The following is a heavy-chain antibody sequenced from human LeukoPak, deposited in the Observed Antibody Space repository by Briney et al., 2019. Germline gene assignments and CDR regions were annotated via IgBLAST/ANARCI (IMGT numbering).Heavy chain of an antibody. D-gene: IGHD6-6*01. J-gene: IGHJ5*02. CDR2: VYYIGTT. CDR1: GGSVSSANYY. Sequence: SETLSLTCTVSGGSVSSANYYWSWIRQPPGKGLEWIGNVYYIGTTSYNSSLKSRVTISVDTSKNQFSLEVTSVTAADTAVYYCARNTSSSPWFDPWGQGTLVTVSS. CDR3: ARNTSSSPWFDP. V-gene: IGHV4-61*01.